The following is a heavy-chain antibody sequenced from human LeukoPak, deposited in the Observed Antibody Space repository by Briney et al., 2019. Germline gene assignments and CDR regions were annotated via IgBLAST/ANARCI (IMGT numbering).Heavy chain of an antibody. J-gene: IGHJ4*02. CDR3: ATTLRYFDWLLSFDY. CDR1: GYTLTELS. CDR2: FDPEDGET. V-gene: IGHV1-24*01. D-gene: IGHD3-9*01. Sequence: ASVKVSCKVSGYTLTELSMHWVRQAPGKGLEWMGGFDPEDGETIYAQKFQGRVTMTEDTSTDTAYMELSSLRSEDTAVYYCATTLRYFDWLLSFDYWGQGTLVTVSS.